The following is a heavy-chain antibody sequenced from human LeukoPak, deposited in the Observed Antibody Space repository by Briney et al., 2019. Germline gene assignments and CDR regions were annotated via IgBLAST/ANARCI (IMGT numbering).Heavy chain of an antibody. CDR2: INHSGST. D-gene: IGHD2-2*02. CDR1: GGSISSYY. J-gene: IGHJ3*02. V-gene: IGHV4-34*01. CDR3: ARNTARPPDSFDI. Sequence: SETLSLTCTVSGGSISSYYWSWIRQPPGKGLEWIGEINHSGSTNYNPSLKSRVIIFVDMSKNQFSLRLRSVTAADTAMYYCARNTARPPDSFDIWGQGTVVTVSS.